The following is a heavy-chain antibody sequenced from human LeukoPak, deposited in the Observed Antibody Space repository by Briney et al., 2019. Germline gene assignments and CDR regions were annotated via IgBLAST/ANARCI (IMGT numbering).Heavy chain of an antibody. CDR2: IYSGGST. D-gene: IGHD2-15*01. CDR1: GFTFSSYS. Sequence: QAGGSLRLSCAASGFTFSSYSMTWVRQAPGKGLEWVSVIYSGGSTYYADSVKGRFTISRDNSKNTLYLQMNSLRAEDTAVYYCFSFGVVVVAAVWGQGTMVTVSS. J-gene: IGHJ3*01. V-gene: IGHV3-66*01. CDR3: FSFGVVVVAAV.